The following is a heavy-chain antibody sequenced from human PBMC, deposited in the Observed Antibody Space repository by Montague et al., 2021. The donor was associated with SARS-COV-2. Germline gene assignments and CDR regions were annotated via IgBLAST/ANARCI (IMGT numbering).Heavy chain of an antibody. D-gene: IGHD6-13*01. J-gene: IGHJ6*02. Sequence: SETLSLTPTVSGGSISSSSYYWGWIRQPPGKGLEWIGSIYYSGSTYYNPSLKSRVTISVDTSKNQFSLKLSSVTAADTAVYYCARVGRQQLVRLSGMDVWGQGATVTVSS. CDR1: GGSISSSSYY. CDR2: IYYSGST. CDR3: ARVGRQQLVRLSGMDV. V-gene: IGHV4-39*07.